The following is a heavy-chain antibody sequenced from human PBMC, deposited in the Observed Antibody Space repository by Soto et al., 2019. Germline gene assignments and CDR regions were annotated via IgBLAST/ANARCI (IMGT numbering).Heavy chain of an antibody. CDR1: GFTFSSYG. J-gene: IGHJ4*02. D-gene: IGHD2-15*01. CDR3: AREHCGGGSCYFDY. CDR2: IWYDGSNK. Sequence: QVQLVESGGGVVQPGRSLRLSCAASGFTFSSYGMHWVRQAPGKGLEWVAVIWYDGSNKYYADSVKGRFTISRDNSKNTLYLQMNSLRAEDTAVYYCAREHCGGGSCYFDYWGQGTLVTVSS. V-gene: IGHV3-33*01.